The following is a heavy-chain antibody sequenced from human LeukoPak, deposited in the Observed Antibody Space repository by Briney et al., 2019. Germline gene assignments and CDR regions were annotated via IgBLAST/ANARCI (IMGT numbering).Heavy chain of an antibody. Sequence: GGSLRLSCVASGFTFDDYGMSWVRQAPGKGLEWVSGINWNGGSAGYADSVKGRFTISRDNAKNSLYLQMNSLRAEDTALYYCARDGYYDSSGYPAYWGQGTLVTVSS. D-gene: IGHD3-22*01. V-gene: IGHV3-20*04. CDR2: INWNGGSA. J-gene: IGHJ4*02. CDR3: ARDGYYDSSGYPAY. CDR1: GFTFDDYG.